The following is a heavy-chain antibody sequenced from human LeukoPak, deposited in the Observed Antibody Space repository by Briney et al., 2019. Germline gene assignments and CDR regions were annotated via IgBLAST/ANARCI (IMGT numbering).Heavy chain of an antibody. CDR1: GFTFSSYE. D-gene: IGHD3-22*01. V-gene: IGHV3-21*01. J-gene: IGHJ4*02. CDR2: ISSSSSYI. Sequence: PGGSLRLSCAASGFTFSSYEMNWVRQAPGKGLEWVSSISSSSSYIYYADSVKGRFTISRDNAKNSLYLQMNSLRAEDTAVYYCARDILGPYYYDSSGYDYWGQGTLVTVSS. CDR3: ARDILGPYYYDSSGYDY.